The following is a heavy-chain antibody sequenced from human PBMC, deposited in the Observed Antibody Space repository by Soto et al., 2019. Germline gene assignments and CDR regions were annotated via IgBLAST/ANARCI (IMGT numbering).Heavy chain of an antibody. V-gene: IGHV3-11*01. CDR3: ARDCGTSCDC. CDR2: ISPSSSNI. Sequence: GGSLRLSCAASGFAFSDYYMSWIRQAPGKGLEWISYISPSSSNIYHADSVKGRFTMSRDNAKNSLYLHMNSLRAEDTAIYYYARDCGTSCDCWGQGTLVTVSS. J-gene: IGHJ4*02. CDR1: GFAFSDYY. D-gene: IGHD2-2*01.